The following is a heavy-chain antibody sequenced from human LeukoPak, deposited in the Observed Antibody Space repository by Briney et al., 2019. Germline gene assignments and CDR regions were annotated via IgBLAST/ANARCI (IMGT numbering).Heavy chain of an antibody. V-gene: IGHV3-74*01. Sequence: RPGGSLRLSCAASGFTFSSYRMYWVRQAPGKGLVWVSRINSDGSRTTYADSVKGRFTISRDNAKNSLYLQMNSLRAEDTAVYYCARVLHKRNYDSSTYYGYWGQGTLVTVSS. J-gene: IGHJ4*02. CDR1: GFTFSSYR. D-gene: IGHD3-22*01. CDR2: INSDGSRT. CDR3: ARVLHKRNYDSSTYYGY.